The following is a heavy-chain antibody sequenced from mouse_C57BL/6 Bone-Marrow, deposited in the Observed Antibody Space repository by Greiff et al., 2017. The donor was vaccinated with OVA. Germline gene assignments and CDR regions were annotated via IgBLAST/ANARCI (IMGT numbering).Heavy chain of an antibody. CDR1: GFNIKDYY. CDR3: ATYYYGSSYEGYFDY. J-gene: IGHJ2*01. V-gene: IGHV14-2*01. CDR2: IDPEDGET. Sequence: VQLQQSGAELVKPGASVKLSCTASGFNIKDYYMHWVKQRTEQGLEWIGRIDPEDGETKYAPKFQGKATITADTSSNTAYLQLSSLTSEDTAVYYGATYYYGSSYEGYFDYWGQGTTLTVSS. D-gene: IGHD1-1*01.